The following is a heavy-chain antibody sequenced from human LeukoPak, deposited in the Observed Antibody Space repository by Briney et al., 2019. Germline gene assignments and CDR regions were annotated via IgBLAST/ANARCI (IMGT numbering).Heavy chain of an antibody. CDR3: ARKGDAYGSDSYFYMDV. D-gene: IGHD5-24*01. Sequence: QSGGSLRLSCAASGFTFGDYAMHWVRHAPGKGLECVSGITWNSDSIDYADSVKGRFTISRDNAKNSLYLQMNSLRAEGTAVYYCARKGDAYGSDSYFYMDVWGKGTAVTVSS. CDR1: GFTFGDYA. J-gene: IGHJ6*03. V-gene: IGHV3-9*01. CDR2: ITWNSDSI.